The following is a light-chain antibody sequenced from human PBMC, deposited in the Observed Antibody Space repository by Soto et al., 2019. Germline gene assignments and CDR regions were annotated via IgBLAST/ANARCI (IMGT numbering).Light chain of an antibody. CDR2: SNN. CDR1: SSNIGSNT. J-gene: IGLJ3*02. Sequence: QSVLTQPPSASGTPGQRATISCSGSSSNIGSNTVNWYQQLPGTAPKLLIYSNNQRPSGVPDRFSGSKSGTSASLAISGLQSEDAADYYCAAWDDSLNGLVFGGGTKLTVL. V-gene: IGLV1-44*01. CDR3: AAWDDSLNGLV.